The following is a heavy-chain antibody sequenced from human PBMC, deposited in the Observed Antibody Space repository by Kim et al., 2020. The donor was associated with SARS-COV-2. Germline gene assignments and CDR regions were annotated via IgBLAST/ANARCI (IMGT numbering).Heavy chain of an antibody. Sequence: SETLSLTCSVSGGSVNSASFYWSWVRQHPRKGLEWLAYVYYSGQTFFNPSLKSRVAISIDTSKNHFSLNLSSVTAADTAGYDCARDNVDSRSWPPDRMD. CDR1: GGSVNSASFY. CDR3: ARDNVDSRSWPPDRMD. CDR2: VYYSGQT. D-gene: IGHD1-26*01. V-gene: IGHV4-31*03. J-gene: IGHJ6*01.